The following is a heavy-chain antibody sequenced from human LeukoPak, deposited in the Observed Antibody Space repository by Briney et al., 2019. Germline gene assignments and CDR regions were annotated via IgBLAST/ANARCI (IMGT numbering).Heavy chain of an antibody. CDR3: ARKKHGDVDTALPYYFDY. V-gene: IGHV3-7*01. D-gene: IGHD5-18*01. J-gene: IGHJ4*02. Sequence: GGSLRLSCAASGFTFSSYWMSWVRQAPGKGLEWVANIKQDGSEKYYVDSVKGRFTISRDNAKNSLYLQMNSLRAEDTAVYYCARKKHGDVDTALPYYFDYWGQGTLVTVSS. CDR1: GFTFSSYW. CDR2: IKQDGSEK.